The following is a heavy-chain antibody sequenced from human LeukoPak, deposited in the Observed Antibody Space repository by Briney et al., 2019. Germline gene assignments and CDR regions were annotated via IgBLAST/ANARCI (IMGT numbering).Heavy chain of an antibody. CDR3: ARDRYSYGY. D-gene: IGHD5-18*01. CDR1: GGSISSYY. J-gene: IGHJ4*02. V-gene: IGHV4-59*01. CDR2: IYYSGST. Sequence: PSETLSLTCTVSGGSISSYYWSWIRQPPGKGLEWIGYIYYSGSTNYNPSLKSRVTISVDTSKNQFSLKLSPVTAADTAVYYCARDRYSYGYWGQGTLVTVSS.